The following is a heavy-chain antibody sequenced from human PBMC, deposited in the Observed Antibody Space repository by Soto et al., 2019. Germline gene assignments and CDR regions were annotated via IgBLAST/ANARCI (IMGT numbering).Heavy chain of an antibody. Sequence: QVQLVESGGGVVQPGRSLRLSCAASGFTFSSYAMHWVRQAPGKGLEWVAVISYDGSNKNHADTVKGRFTISRDNSKHTLYLQMNSLRAEDTAVYYCAREYDFWSGYYYPYGMDVWGQGTTVTVSS. CDR3: AREYDFWSGYYYPYGMDV. CDR1: GFTFSSYA. J-gene: IGHJ6*02. CDR2: ISYDGSNK. D-gene: IGHD3-3*01. V-gene: IGHV3-30-3*01.